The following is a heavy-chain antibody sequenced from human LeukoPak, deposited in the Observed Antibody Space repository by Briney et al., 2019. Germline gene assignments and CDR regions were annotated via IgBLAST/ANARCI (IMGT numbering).Heavy chain of an antibody. Sequence: PGGSLRLSFAASGFPFSSYDMTWVRQTPGKGLEWVALISRSGGTTYYADSVKGRFTISRDNSKNTLYLQMNSLRAEDTAEYYCANRGGTESFYYFFCMDVWGKGTTVTVSS. V-gene: IGHV3-23*01. D-gene: IGHD2-15*01. CDR2: ISRSGGTT. CDR1: GFPFSSYD. J-gene: IGHJ6*03. CDR3: ANRGGTESFYYFFCMDV.